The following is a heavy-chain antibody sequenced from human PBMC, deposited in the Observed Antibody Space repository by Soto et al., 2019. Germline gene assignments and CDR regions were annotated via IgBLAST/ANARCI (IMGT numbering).Heavy chain of an antibody. D-gene: IGHD6-6*01. CDR3: ARDLPLDQYYYYGMDV. CDR2: ISSSGYTI. CDR1: GFTFSSYE. Sequence: HPGGSLRLSCAASGFTFSSYEMNWVRQAPGKGLEWVSYISSSGYTIYYADSVKGRFTISRDNAKNSLYLQMNSLRAEDTAVYYCARDLPLDQYYYYGMDVWGQGTTVTVSS. J-gene: IGHJ6*02. V-gene: IGHV3-48*03.